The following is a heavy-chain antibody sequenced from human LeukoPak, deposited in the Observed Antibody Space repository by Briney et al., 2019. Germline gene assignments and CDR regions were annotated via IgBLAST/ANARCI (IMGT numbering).Heavy chain of an antibody. CDR3: AIINHPDGRVY. CDR1: GYTFTTSW. J-gene: IGHJ4*02. CDR2: IYAGNSDA. D-gene: IGHD5-24*01. Sequence: GESLKISFQGFGYTFTTSWIGWVRQLPGKGLEWMAIIYAGNSDAKYSPSFQGQVSTSTDRSISTAYLHWSSLKASDTAKYYCAIINHPDGRVYWGQGTLVTVSS. V-gene: IGHV5-51*01.